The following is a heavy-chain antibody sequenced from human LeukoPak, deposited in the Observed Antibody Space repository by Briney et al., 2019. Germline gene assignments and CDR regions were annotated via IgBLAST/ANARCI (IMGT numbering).Heavy chain of an antibody. Sequence: GGSLSLSCAASGCTFSSFDMHWVRDAPGRGLEWVAVISYDGSNKNYADSVKGRFTISRDHSKNTLYLQMNSLRAEDMAVYYCTKDIYDSSGYSLVHYYYVMDLWGQGTTVTVSS. CDR2: ISYDGSNK. V-gene: IGHV3-30*18. CDR3: TKDIYDSSGYSLVHYYYVMDL. CDR1: GCTFSSFD. J-gene: IGHJ6*02. D-gene: IGHD3-22*01.